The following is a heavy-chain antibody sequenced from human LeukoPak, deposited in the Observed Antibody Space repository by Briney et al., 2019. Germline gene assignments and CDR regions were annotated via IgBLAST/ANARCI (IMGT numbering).Heavy chain of an antibody. CDR1: GGSFSGYY. V-gene: IGHV4-34*01. CDR2: INHSGST. CDR3: ARGQTYYYGSGSYSWFDP. J-gene: IGHJ5*02. Sequence: SSETLSLTCAVYGGSFSGYYWSWIRQPPGKGLEWIGEINHSGSTNYNPSLKSRVTISVDTSKNQFSLKLSSVTAADTAVYYCARGQTYYYGSGSYSWFDPWGQGTLVTVSS. D-gene: IGHD3-10*01.